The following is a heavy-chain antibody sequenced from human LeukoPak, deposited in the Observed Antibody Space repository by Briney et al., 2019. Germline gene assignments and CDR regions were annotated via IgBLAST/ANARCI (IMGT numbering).Heavy chain of an antibody. V-gene: IGHV4-59*11. CDR3: ARAPYYYGSGGDYFDY. D-gene: IGHD3-10*01. CDR2: IYYSGST. Sequence: SETLSLTCTVSGGSISSHYWSWIRQPPGRGLEWLGYIYYSGSTNYNPSLKSRVAISVDTSKNQFSLKLSSVTAADTAVYYCARAPYYYGSGGDYFDYWGQGTLVTVSS. J-gene: IGHJ4*02. CDR1: GGSISSHY.